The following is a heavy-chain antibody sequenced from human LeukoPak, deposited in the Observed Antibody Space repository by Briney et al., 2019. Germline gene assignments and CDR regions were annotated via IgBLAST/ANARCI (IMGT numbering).Heavy chain of an antibody. Sequence: SETLSLTCTVSGGSISSGDYYWSWIRQPPGKGLEWIGYIYYSGSTYYNPSLKSRVTISVDMSKNQFSLKLSSVTAADTAVYYCARDQADYGSGINYYYYGMDVWGQGTTVTVSS. CDR3: ARDQADYGSGINYYYYGMDV. D-gene: IGHD3-10*01. CDR1: GGSISSGDYY. J-gene: IGHJ6*02. CDR2: IYYSGST. V-gene: IGHV4-30-4*01.